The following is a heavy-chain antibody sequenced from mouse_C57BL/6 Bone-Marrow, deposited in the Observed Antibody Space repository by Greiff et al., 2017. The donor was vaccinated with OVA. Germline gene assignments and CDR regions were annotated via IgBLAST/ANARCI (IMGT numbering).Heavy chain of an antibody. CDR3: ANTVVADYDAMDY. V-gene: IGHV1-43*01. CDR1: GYSFTGYY. Sequence: EVQLQQSGPELVKPGASVKISCKASGYSFTGYYMHWVKQSSEKRLEWIGEINPSTSGTNYNQKFKGKATLTVDKSSSTAYMQLKSLTSEDDAVYYYANTVVADYDAMDYWGQGTSVTVSS. D-gene: IGHD1-1*01. J-gene: IGHJ4*01. CDR2: INPSTSGT.